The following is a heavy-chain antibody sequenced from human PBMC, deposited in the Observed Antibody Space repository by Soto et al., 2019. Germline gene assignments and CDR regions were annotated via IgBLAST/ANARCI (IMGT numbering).Heavy chain of an antibody. CDR1: GVPFSSFA. Sequence: PGGSLGLSCAAPGVPFSSFATSWVRPASGKGLGWVSAISGSGGSTYYADSVKGRFTISRDNSKNTLYLQMNSLRAEDTAVYYCAKVDGLTFGGVIVSPYYFDYWGQGTLVTVSS. CDR2: ISGSGGST. D-gene: IGHD3-16*02. V-gene: IGHV3-23*01. CDR3: AKVDGLTFGGVIVSPYYFDY. J-gene: IGHJ4*02.